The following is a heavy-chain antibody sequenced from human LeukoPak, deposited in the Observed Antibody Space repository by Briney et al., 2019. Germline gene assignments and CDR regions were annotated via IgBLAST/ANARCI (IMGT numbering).Heavy chain of an antibody. CDR2: IKQDGSEK. CDR3: AKDTYYYGSGSFDY. V-gene: IGHV3-7*03. CDR1: GFTFSSYW. D-gene: IGHD3-10*01. Sequence: GGSLRLSCAASGFTFSSYWMSWVRQAPGKGLEWVANIKQDGSEKYYVDSVKGRFTISRDNAKNSLYLQMNSLRAEDTALYYCAKDTYYYGSGSFDYWGQGTLVTVSS. J-gene: IGHJ4*02.